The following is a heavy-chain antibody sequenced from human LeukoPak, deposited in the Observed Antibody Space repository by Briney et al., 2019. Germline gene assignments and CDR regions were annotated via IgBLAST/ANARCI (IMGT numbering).Heavy chain of an antibody. J-gene: IGHJ4*02. CDR2: IYTSGST. CDR1: GGSISSYY. D-gene: IGHD6-13*01. Sequence: ESSETLSLTCTVSGGSISSYYWSWIRQPAGKGLEWIGRIYTSGSTNYNPSLKSRVTMSVDTSKNQFSLKLSSVTAADTAVYYCARVPYSSRWYRYYFDYWGQGILVTVSS. CDR3: ARVPYSSRWYRYYFDY. V-gene: IGHV4-4*07.